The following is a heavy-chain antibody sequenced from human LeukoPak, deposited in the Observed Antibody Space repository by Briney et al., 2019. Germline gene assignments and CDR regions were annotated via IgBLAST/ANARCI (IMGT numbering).Heavy chain of an antibody. D-gene: IGHD4-17*01. J-gene: IGHJ3*02. V-gene: IGHV3-66*01. CDR2: IYSGGST. Sequence: GGSLRLSCATSGFTVSSNYMSWVRQAPGKGLEWVSVIYSGGSTYYADSVKGRFTISRDNSKNTLYLQMNSLRAEDTAVYYCARGSHDYGDYSAAFDIWGQGTMVTVSS. CDR1: GFTVSSNY. CDR3: ARGSHDYGDYSAAFDI.